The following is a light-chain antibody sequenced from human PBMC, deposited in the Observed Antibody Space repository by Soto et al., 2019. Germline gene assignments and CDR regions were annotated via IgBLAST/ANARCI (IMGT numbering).Light chain of an antibody. V-gene: IGLV1-44*01. CDR2: SNN. J-gene: IGLJ1*01. CDR3: SSYTSSSTRV. Sequence: QSVLTQPPSASGTPGQRVTISFSGSSSNIGSNTVNWYQQLPGTAPKLLIYSNNQRPSGVPDRFSGSKSGTSASLAISGLQAEDEADYYCSSYTSSSTRVFGTGTKVTVL. CDR1: SSNIGSNT.